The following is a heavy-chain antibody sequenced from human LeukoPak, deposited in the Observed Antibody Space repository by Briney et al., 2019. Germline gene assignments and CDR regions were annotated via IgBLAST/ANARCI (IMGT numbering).Heavy chain of an antibody. Sequence: PGGSLRLSCAASGFTFTNYWMTWVRQAPGKGLEWVANLNENGMEGYYADSVRGRFTISRDNAKNSLYLQMNTLTAEDTALYFCARCRLGRAWTALDTWGRGTLVIVSS. V-gene: IGHV3-7*01. CDR1: GFTFTNYW. J-gene: IGHJ5*02. CDR2: LNENGMEG. D-gene: IGHD2-15*01. CDR3: ARCRLGRAWTALDT.